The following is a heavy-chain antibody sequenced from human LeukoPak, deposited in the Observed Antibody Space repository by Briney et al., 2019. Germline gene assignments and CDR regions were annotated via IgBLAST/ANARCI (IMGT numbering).Heavy chain of an antibody. CDR1: GFTFSSYG. Sequence: PGGSLRLSCAASGFTFSSYGMHWVRQAPGKGLEWVAFIRYDGSNKYYADSVKGRFTISRDNSKNTLYLQMNSLRAEDTAVYYCAKAWPDTYYYDSSGYYYLDYWGQGTLVTVSS. J-gene: IGHJ4*02. CDR2: IRYDGSNK. V-gene: IGHV3-30*02. CDR3: AKAWPDTYYYDSSGYYYLDY. D-gene: IGHD3-22*01.